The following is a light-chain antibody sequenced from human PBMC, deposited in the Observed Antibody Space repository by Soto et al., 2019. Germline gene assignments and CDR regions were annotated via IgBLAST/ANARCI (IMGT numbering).Light chain of an antibody. CDR2: AAS. Sequence: VITQSPVTLAVSPEEKATLSCRASQSLKTNLAWYQQKPGQAPRLLIYAASPRATGIPARFSGSGSETEFTITISSLQSEDFAICYCQQYNHWPGTFGPGSKVDI. V-gene: IGKV3-15*01. CDR1: QSLKTN. CDR3: QQYNHWPGT. J-gene: IGKJ3*01.